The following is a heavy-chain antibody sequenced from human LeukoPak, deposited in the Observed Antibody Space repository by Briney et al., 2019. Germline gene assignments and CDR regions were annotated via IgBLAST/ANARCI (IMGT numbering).Heavy chain of an antibody. D-gene: IGHD6-19*01. CDR2: IKQDASET. V-gene: IGHV3-7*01. CDR1: GFIVSNYC. Sequence: PGGSLRLSCAASGFIVSNYCIGCVRQAAGKGLEWVAYIKQDASETYYVDSVRGRFSISRDNAKNSLFLQMNSLRAEDTAVYYCATDPSGPSDSSGWYYFDNWGQGPLVTVSS. CDR3: ATDPSGPSDSSGWYYFDN. J-gene: IGHJ4*02.